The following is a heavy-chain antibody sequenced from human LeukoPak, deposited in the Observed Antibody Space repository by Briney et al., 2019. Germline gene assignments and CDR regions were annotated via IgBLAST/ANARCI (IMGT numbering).Heavy chain of an antibody. CDR1: GGSISSSSYY. J-gene: IGHJ3*02. D-gene: IGHD5-24*01. CDR2: IYYSGST. Sequence: PSETLSLTCTVSGGSISSSSYYWGWIRQPPGKGLEWIGSIYYSGSTNYNPSLKSRVTISVDTSKNQFSLKLSSVTAADTAVYYCARGVSRDGYKNAFDIWGQGTMVTVSS. CDR3: ARGVSRDGYKNAFDI. V-gene: IGHV4-39*07.